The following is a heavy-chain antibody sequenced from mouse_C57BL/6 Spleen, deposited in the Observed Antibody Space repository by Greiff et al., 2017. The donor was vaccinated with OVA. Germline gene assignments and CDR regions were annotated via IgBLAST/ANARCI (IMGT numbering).Heavy chain of an antibody. Sequence: VQLQQSGPELVKPGASVKISCKASGYTFTDYYMNWVKQSPGKSLEWIGDINPNNGGTSYNQKFKGKATLTVDKSSSTAYMELRSLTSEDSAVYYCARGITTVVPVAYWGQGTLVTVSA. J-gene: IGHJ3*01. CDR1: GYTFTDYY. V-gene: IGHV1-26*01. D-gene: IGHD1-1*01. CDR3: ARGITTVVPVAY. CDR2: INPNNGGT.